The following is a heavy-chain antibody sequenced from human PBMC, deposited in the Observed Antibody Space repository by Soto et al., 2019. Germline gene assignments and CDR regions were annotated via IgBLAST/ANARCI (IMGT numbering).Heavy chain of an antibody. D-gene: IGHD2-2*01. J-gene: IGHJ6*02. CDR1: GFTFSYYT. Sequence: EVQLLESGGGLVQPGGSLRLSCVASGFTFSYYTMRWVRQAPGKGLEWVSGISNSGDNIYYADSVKGRFTISRDNCKNTMYLQMNSLRADDTAVYYCADPVPAPTPYDCDDIDVWGQGTTVTAS. CDR2: ISNSGDNI. V-gene: IGHV3-23*01. CDR3: ADPVPAPTPYDCDDIDV.